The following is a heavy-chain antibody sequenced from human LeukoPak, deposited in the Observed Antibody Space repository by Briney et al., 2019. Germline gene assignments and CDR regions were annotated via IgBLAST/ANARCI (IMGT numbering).Heavy chain of an antibody. D-gene: IGHD3-22*01. CDR1: GFIFSSYA. CDR3: AKPYYDSSGKDY. V-gene: IGHV3-23*01. CDR2: ISGSGGST. J-gene: IGHJ4*02. Sequence: PGGSLRLSCAACGFIFSSYAMRWVRQARGKGLEWVSAISGSGGSTYYADSVKGRFTISRDNAKNTLYLQMNSLRAEDTAVYYCAKPYYDSSGKDYWGQGTLVTVSS.